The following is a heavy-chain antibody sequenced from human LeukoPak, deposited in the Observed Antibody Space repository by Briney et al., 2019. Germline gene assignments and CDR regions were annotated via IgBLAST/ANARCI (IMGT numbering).Heavy chain of an antibody. CDR2: INWSGGST. V-gene: IGHV3-20*04. D-gene: IGHD6-13*01. CDR3: ARERGSSSWFDY. J-gene: IGHJ4*02. CDR1: GFDFDDYG. Sequence: PGGSLRLSCAASGFDFDDYGMSWVRQAPGKGLEWVSGINWSGGSTGYGDSVKGRFTISRDKTSLFLQMNSLRAEGTAVYYCARERGSSSWFDYWGQGTLVTVSS.